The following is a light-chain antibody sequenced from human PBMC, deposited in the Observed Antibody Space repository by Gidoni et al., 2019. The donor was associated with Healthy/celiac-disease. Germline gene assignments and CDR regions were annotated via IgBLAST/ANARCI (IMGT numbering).Light chain of an antibody. CDR3: QQYNNGVT. CDR1: QSVSSN. J-gene: IGKJ3*01. CDR2: GAS. V-gene: IGKV3-15*01. Sequence: EIVMTQSPATLSVSPGERATLSCRASQSVSSNLAWYQQKPGQAPRLLIYGASTRATGIPARFSGSGSGKEFTLTISSLQSEDFAVYYCQQYNNGVTFGPGTKVDIK.